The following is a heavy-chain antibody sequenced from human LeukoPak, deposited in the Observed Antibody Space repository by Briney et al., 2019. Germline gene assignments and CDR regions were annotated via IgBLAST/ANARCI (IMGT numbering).Heavy chain of an antibody. Sequence: PSETLSLTCTVSGGSISSYYWSWIRQPPGKGLEWIGYIYTSGSTNYNPSLKSRVTVSVDTSKNQSSLKLSSVTAADTAVYYCARHEGHYDFWSGWQTVWFDPWGQGTLVTVSS. V-gene: IGHV4-4*09. J-gene: IGHJ5*02. D-gene: IGHD3-3*01. CDR3: ARHEGHYDFWSGWQTVWFDP. CDR1: GGSISSYY. CDR2: IYTSGST.